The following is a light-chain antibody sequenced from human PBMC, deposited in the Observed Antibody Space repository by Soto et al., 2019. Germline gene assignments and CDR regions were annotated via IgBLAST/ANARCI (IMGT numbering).Light chain of an antibody. Sequence: EIVMTQSPATLSVSPGERATLSCRASQSVSRNLAWYQQKPGQAPRRLIYGASTRATGIPARFSGSGSGTEFTLTISSLQSEYFAVYYCQQNNNSPPWTFGQATKVEIK. J-gene: IGKJ1*01. CDR1: QSVSRN. CDR3: QQNNNSPPWT. V-gene: IGKV3-15*01. CDR2: GAS.